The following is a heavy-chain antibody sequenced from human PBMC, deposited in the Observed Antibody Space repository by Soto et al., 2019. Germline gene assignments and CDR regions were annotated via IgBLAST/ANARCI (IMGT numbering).Heavy chain of an antibody. V-gene: IGHV3-23*01. CDR3: AKNRGLQYYFDY. CDR1: GFTFDSYA. J-gene: IGHJ4*02. CDR2: ISGSGDYT. Sequence: GGSLRLSCAASGFTFDSYAMNWVRQAPGKGLEWVSTISGSGDYTYYTDPVKGRFTISRDNSKNMMYLQMNSLRAEDTAVYYWAKNRGLQYYFDYWGQGTLVTVSS.